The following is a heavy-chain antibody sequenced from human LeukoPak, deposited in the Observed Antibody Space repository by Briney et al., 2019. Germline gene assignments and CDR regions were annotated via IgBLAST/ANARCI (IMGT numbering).Heavy chain of an antibody. D-gene: IGHD4-17*01. CDR2: IYYGGST. CDR1: GGSISSSSYY. CDR3: ARRITVTTLFESWFDP. Sequence: SETPSLTCTVSGGSISSSSYYWGWIRQPPGKGLEWIGSIYYGGSTYYNPSLKSRVTISVDTSKNLFSLKLSSVTAADTAVYYCARRITVTTLFESWFDPWGQGTLVTVSS. V-gene: IGHV4-39*01. J-gene: IGHJ5*02.